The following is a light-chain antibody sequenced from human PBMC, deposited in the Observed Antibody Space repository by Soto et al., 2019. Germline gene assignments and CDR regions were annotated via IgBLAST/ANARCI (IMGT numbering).Light chain of an antibody. CDR1: QSISSW. CDR2: DAS. Sequence: DIQMTQSPSTLSASVGDRVTITCRASQSISSWLAWYQQKPGKAPKLLIYDASSLESGVPSRFCGSGSGTEFNLTISSLQPDDFASYCCQQYNSYAWTVGQGTKVEIK. V-gene: IGKV1-5*01. J-gene: IGKJ1*01. CDR3: QQYNSYAWT.